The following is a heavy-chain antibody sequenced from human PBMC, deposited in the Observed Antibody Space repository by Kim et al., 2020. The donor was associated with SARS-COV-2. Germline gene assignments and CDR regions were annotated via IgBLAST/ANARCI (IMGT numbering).Heavy chain of an antibody. J-gene: IGHJ5*02. CDR3: AKAPHYGDYNNWFDP. Sequence: GGSLRLSCAASGFTFSSYAMSWVRQAPGKGLEWVSAISGSGGSTYYADSVKGRFTISRDNSKNTLYLQMNSLRAEDTAVYYCAKAPHYGDYNNWFDPWGQGTLVTVSS. CDR2: ISGSGGST. D-gene: IGHD4-17*01. V-gene: IGHV3-23*01. CDR1: GFTFSSYA.